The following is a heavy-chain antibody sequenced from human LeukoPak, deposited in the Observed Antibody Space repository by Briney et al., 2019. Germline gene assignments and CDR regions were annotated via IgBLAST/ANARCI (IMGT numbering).Heavy chain of an antibody. Sequence: ASVKVSCKASGYTFTSYGISWVRQAPGQGLEWMGWISAYNGNTNYAQKLQGRVTMTTDTSTSTAYMELRSLRSDDTAVYYCARGPGTGYLHNWFDPWGQGTLVTVSS. CDR3: ARGPGTGYLHNWFDP. D-gene: IGHD3/OR15-3a*01. J-gene: IGHJ5*02. CDR2: ISAYNGNT. CDR1: GYTFTSYG. V-gene: IGHV1-18*01.